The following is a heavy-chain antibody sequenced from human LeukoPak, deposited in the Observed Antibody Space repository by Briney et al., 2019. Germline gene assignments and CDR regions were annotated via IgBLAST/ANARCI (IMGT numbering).Heavy chain of an antibody. CDR1: GFTFSSYE. CDR2: ISSSGFTI. Sequence: GGSLRLSCAASGFTFSSYEMNWVRQAPGKGLEWVSYISSSGFTIYYADSVKGRFTISRDNAKNSLYLQMNSLRAEDTAVYYCARGASGIGGIRFDPWGQGTLVTVSS. CDR3: ARGASGIGGIRFDP. V-gene: IGHV3-48*03. D-gene: IGHD3-10*01. J-gene: IGHJ5*02.